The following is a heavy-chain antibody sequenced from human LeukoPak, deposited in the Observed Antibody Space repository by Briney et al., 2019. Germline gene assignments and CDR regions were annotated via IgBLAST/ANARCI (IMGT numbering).Heavy chain of an antibody. V-gene: IGHV4-4*07. J-gene: IGHJ6*03. CDR3: ARDLEQRGYYYYYYMDV. CDR1: GGSISSYY. Sequence: PSETLSLTCTVSGGSISSYYWSWIRQPAGKGLEWIGRIYTSGSTNYNPSLKSRVTMSVDTSKNQFFLKLSSVTAADTAVYDCARDLEQRGYYYYYYMDVWGKGTTVTVSS. D-gene: IGHD6-25*01. CDR2: IYTSGST.